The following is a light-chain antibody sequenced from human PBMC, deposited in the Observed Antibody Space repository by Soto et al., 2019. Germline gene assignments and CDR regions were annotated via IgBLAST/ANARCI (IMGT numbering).Light chain of an antibody. V-gene: IGLV1-40*01. Sequence: VLTQPPSVSGAPGQRVTISCTGSSSNIGAGYDVHWYQQLPGTAPKLLIYANGNRPSGVPDRFSGSKSGTSASLAITGLQAEDEADYYCQSYDRSLSGYVLGAGTKVTVL. CDR3: QSYDRSLSGYV. CDR1: SSNIGAGYD. J-gene: IGLJ1*01. CDR2: ANG.